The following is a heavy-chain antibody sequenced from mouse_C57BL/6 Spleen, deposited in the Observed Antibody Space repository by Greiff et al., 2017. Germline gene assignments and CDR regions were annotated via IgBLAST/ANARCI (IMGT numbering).Heavy chain of an antibody. CDR2: ISYDGSN. D-gene: IGHD2-4*01. Sequence: EESGPGLVKPSQSLSLTCSVTGYSITSGYYWNWIRQFPGNKLEWMGYISYDGSNNYNPSLKNRISITRDTSKNQFFLKLNSVTTEDTATYYCARKGDYDYDWFAYWGQGTLVTVSA. J-gene: IGHJ3*01. CDR1: GYSITSGYY. V-gene: IGHV3-6*01. CDR3: ARKGDYDYDWFAY.